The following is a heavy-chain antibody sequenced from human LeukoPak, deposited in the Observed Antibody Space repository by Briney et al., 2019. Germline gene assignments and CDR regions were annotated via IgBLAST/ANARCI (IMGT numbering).Heavy chain of an antibody. D-gene: IGHD3-10*01. Sequence: GRSLRLSCAASRFTFSTYGMHWVRQAPGKGLEWVAVISYDAAYKYYANSVSGRFTISRDNSKNTLYLQMNNLRTEDTAVYYCVKDWGSYFASGSSYFDYWGQGTLVTVSS. CDR1: RFTFSTYG. J-gene: IGHJ4*02. CDR2: ISYDAAYK. CDR3: VKDWGSYFASGSSYFDY. V-gene: IGHV3-30*18.